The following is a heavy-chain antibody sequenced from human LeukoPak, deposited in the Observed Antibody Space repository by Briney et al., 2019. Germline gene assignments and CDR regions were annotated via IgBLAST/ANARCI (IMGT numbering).Heavy chain of an antibody. CDR2: ISSNGGST. V-gene: IGHV3-64*01. D-gene: IGHD2-21*02. J-gene: IGHJ4*02. CDR1: GFTFSSYA. CDR3: ARRQAYCGGDCPFDY. Sequence: GGALRLSCAASGFTFSSYAMHWVRQAPGKGLEYVSTISSNGGSTYYANSVKGRFTISRDNYKNMLYLQMGSLRAEDMAVYYCARRQAYCGGDCPFDYWGQGTLVTVSS.